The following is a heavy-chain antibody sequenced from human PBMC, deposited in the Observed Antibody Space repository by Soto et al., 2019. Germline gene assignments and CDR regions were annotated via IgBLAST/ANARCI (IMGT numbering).Heavy chain of an antibody. CDR3: ATGPVRIAAAGTGSYYYYGMEV. J-gene: IGHJ6*02. V-gene: IGHV1-24*01. CDR2: FDPEDGET. CDR1: GYTLTELS. Sequence: ASVKVSCKVSGYTLTELSMHWVRQAPGKGLEWMGGFDPEDGETIYAQKFQGRVTMTEDTSTDTAYMELSSLRSEDTAVYYCATGPVRIAAAGTGSYYYYGMEVWGQGTTVTVSS. D-gene: IGHD6-13*01.